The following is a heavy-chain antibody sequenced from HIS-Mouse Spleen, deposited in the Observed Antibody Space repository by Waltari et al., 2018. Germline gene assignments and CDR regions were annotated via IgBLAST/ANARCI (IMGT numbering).Heavy chain of an antibody. D-gene: IGHD7-27*01. Sequence: EVQLVQSGEGLVKPGGSLRLSCAASGFTFSSYSMNWVRQAPGKGLEWVSSISSSSSYIYYADSVKGRFTISRDNAKNSLYLQMNSLRAEDTAVYYCARRLLTGDAFDIWGQGTMVTVSS. V-gene: IGHV3-21*01. CDR2: ISSSSSYI. J-gene: IGHJ3*02. CDR3: ARRLLTGDAFDI. CDR1: GFTFSSYS.